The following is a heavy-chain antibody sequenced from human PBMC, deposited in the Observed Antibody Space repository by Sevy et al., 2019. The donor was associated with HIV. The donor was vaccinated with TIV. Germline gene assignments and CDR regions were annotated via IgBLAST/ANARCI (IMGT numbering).Heavy chain of an antibody. CDR3: TRGRSGTYGWFDP. Sequence: GGSLRLSCAASGFTFSSHWMHWVRQAPGKGLVWGSRLNGDGSSASYADFVKGRFTISRDNGKNTVYLQISSLTADDTAVYYCTRGRSGTYGWFDPWGQGTLVTVSS. D-gene: IGHD6-19*01. CDR2: LNGDGSSA. V-gene: IGHV3-74*01. J-gene: IGHJ5*02. CDR1: GFTFSSHW.